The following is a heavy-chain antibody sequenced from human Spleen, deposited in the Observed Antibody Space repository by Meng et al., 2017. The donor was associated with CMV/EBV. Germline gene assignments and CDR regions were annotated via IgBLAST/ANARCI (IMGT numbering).Heavy chain of an antibody. Sequence: QVPHQQWGPGLVKPSGPLSLPCVVSGGSISSSYWWTWVRQSPGKGLEWIGEMYHSGTTNYNPSLKSRVTVSMGKSNNQLSLKLNSVTAADTAVYHCATQESRDGHNPYWGQGTLVTVSS. CDR1: GGSISSSYW. V-gene: IGHV4-4*02. CDR3: ATQESRDGHNPY. D-gene: IGHD5-24*01. J-gene: IGHJ4*02. CDR2: MYHSGTT.